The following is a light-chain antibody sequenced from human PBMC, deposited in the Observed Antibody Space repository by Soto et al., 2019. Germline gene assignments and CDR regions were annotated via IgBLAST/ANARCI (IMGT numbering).Light chain of an antibody. Sequence: DIQLTQSPSSLSASVGDRVTITCRASQTISTFLNWYQHKPGTAPKLLIFGASTLQNGVPSRFSGSGSGTDFTLGITGVHPEDSATYFCQQSFNTPYTFAQGTRLEIK. CDR2: GAS. V-gene: IGKV1-39*01. CDR1: QTISTF. J-gene: IGKJ2*01. CDR3: QQSFNTPYT.